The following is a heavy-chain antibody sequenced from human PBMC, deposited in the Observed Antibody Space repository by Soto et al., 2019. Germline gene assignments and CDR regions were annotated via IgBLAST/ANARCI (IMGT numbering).Heavy chain of an antibody. D-gene: IGHD3-10*01. J-gene: IGHJ5*02. Sequence: ASVKVSCKASGYTFTSYYMHWVRQAPGQGLEWMGIINPSGGSTSYAQKFQGRVTMTRDTSTSTVYMELSSLRSEDTAVYYCARKEGYYYGSGTLAGFDPWGQGTLVTVSS. CDR1: GYTFTSYY. CDR3: ARKEGYYYGSGTLAGFDP. CDR2: INPSGGST. V-gene: IGHV1-46*03.